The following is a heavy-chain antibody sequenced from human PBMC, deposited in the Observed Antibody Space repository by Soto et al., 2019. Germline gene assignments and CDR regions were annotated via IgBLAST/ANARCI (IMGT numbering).Heavy chain of an antibody. Sequence: QVQLVESGGGVVQPWRSLRLSCAASGFTFSSYGMHWVRQAPGKGLEWVAVISDDGSNKYYADSVKGRFTISRANSKNTLSLQMNSLRAEDTAVYYFANDSGRRATNPDYWGQGTLVTVSS. J-gene: IGHJ4*02. CDR2: ISDDGSNK. V-gene: IGHV3-30*18. CDR3: ANDSGRRATNPDY. D-gene: IGHD3-10*01. CDR1: GFTFSSYG.